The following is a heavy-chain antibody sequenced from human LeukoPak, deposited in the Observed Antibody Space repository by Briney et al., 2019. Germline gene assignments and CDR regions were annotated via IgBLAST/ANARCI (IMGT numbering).Heavy chain of an antibody. CDR2: INGTGGNA. V-gene: IGHV3-23*01. J-gene: IGHJ4*02. CDR1: GFPLTTYG. D-gene: IGHD5-18*01. CDR3: ARDSVRYGLSYFFDH. Sequence: GGSWRLPCKISGFPLTTYGMSWVRQAPGGGLEWVSAINGTGGNAYYADSVEGRFTISRDNSKNTLYLQMSSLRVEDTARYFCARDSVRYGLSYFFDHWGQGAQVTVSS.